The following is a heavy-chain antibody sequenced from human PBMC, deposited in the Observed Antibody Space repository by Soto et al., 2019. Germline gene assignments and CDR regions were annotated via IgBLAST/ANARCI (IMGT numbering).Heavy chain of an antibody. Sequence: EEQLLQSRGGVVQSGGSLRLSCEASGFLFSSYAMNWVRQAPGKGLEWVSSISSHGDTTYYAESVRGRFTISRDNSKNTLFLQMNSLRAGDTAVYFCARDHYDFWSGFPPTIWFHPWGQGTLVTVSS. D-gene: IGHD3-3*01. V-gene: IGHV3-23*01. CDR1: GFLFSSYA. CDR2: ISSHGDTT. CDR3: ARDHYDFWSGFPPTIWFHP. J-gene: IGHJ5*02.